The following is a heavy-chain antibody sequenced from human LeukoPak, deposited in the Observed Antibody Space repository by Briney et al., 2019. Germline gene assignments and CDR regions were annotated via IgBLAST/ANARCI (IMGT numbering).Heavy chain of an antibody. Sequence: SETLSLTCTVSGGSINTPNYYWGWIRQTPGKGLEWIGNIFYSGGTYYSPSLRSRVTISLDTPKNQFSPKLNSVTAADTAVYYCARDKLGWPGGDAFDIWGQGTMVTVSS. D-gene: IGHD3-16*01. CDR1: GGSINTPNYY. J-gene: IGHJ3*02. V-gene: IGHV4-39*07. CDR3: ARDKLGWPGGDAFDI. CDR2: IFYSGGT.